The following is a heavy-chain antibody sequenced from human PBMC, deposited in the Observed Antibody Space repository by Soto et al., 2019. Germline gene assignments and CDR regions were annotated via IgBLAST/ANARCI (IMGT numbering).Heavy chain of an antibody. Sequence: QDQLVQSGVEVKKPGASVKVSCKASGYSFTNYGITWVRQAPGQGVEWMGWISAYNGNTNYAQKFQGRVTLTTDASTSTAYLELRSLRSDDTAVYYCARDRGVAPPVAGNTHYYYYMDVWGKGTTVPVSS. CDR1: GYSFTNYG. CDR3: ARDRGVAPPVAGNTHYYYYMDV. V-gene: IGHV1-18*01. J-gene: IGHJ6*03. D-gene: IGHD6-19*01. CDR2: ISAYNGNT.